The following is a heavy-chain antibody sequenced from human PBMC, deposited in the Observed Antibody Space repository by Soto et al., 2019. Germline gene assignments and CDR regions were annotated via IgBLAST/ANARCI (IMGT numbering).Heavy chain of an antibody. CDR3: ARRGYYDSSGYSNFDY. CDR1: GGTFSSYA. D-gene: IGHD3-22*01. V-gene: IGHV1-69*01. CDR2: IIPIFGTA. J-gene: IGHJ4*02. Sequence: QVQLVQSGAEVKKPGSSVKVSCKASGGTFSSYAISWVRQAPGQGLEWMGGIIPIFGTANYAQKFQGRVTITAEESTCTAYMELSSLSSEDTAVYYCARRGYYDSSGYSNFDYWGQGTLVTVSS.